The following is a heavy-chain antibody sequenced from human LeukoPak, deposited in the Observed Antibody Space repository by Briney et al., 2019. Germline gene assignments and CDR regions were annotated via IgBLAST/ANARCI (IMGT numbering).Heavy chain of an antibody. Sequence: SETLSLTCTVSGGSISSSSYYWGWIRRPPGKGLEWIGRIYYSGSTYYNPSLKSRVTISVDRSKNQFSLKLSSVTAADTAVYYCARRGYCSSTSCYGYYYMDVWGKGTTVTVSS. CDR3: ARRGYCSSTSCYGYYYMDV. J-gene: IGHJ6*03. CDR2: IYYSGST. D-gene: IGHD2-2*01. V-gene: IGHV4-39*07. CDR1: GGSISSSSYY.